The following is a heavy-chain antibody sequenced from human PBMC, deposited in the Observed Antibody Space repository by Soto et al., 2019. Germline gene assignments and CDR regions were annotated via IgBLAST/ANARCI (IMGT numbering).Heavy chain of an antibody. V-gene: IGHV3-23*01. CDR2: ISGSGGNT. CDR1: CSTYA. Sequence: CSTYAMNWVRQATGKGLDWVSGISGSGGNTYYADSVKGSFTISRDNAKNMVYLQMNRLRAEDTALYYCAKDSVTNTLEGPFDYWGPGTLGTVSS. J-gene: IGHJ4*02. CDR3: AKDSVTNTLEGPFDY. D-gene: IGHD4-4*01.